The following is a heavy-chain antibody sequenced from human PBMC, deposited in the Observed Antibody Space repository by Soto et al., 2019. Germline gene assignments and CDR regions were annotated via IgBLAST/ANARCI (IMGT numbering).Heavy chain of an antibody. J-gene: IGHJ5*02. V-gene: IGHV1-3*01. D-gene: IGHD3-22*01. Sequence: QVHLVQSGAEVQEPGASVKISCQASGYVFTTSAIHWVRQAAGQRLEWLGWINPATGDTKYSQDFRGRVTFTLDTSATTAYMALTSLTSHDTAVYYCARAAGRSKLLPYYFDPWGQGTLVTVSS. CDR2: INPATGDT. CDR1: GYVFTTSA. CDR3: ARAAGRSKLLPYYFDP.